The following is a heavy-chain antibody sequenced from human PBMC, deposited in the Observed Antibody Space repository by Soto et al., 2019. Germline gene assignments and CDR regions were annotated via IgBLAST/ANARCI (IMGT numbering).Heavy chain of an antibody. CDR2: INAGNGNT. CDR1: GYTFTSYA. D-gene: IGHD3-16*01. CDR3: ARAVGGPTSNLDY. V-gene: IGHV1-3*05. J-gene: IGHJ4*02. Sequence: QVQLVQSGAEEKKPGASVKVSCKASGYTFTSYAMHWVRQAPGQRLEWMGWINAGNGNTKYSQKFQGRGTITRDTSASTAYMELSSLRSEDTAVYYCARAVGGPTSNLDYWGQGTLVTVSS.